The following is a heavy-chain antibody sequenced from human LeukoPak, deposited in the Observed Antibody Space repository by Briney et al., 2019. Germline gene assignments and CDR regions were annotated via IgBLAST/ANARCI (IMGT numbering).Heavy chain of an antibody. Sequence: PSQTLPLTCAVSGGSFSSGGYSWSWIRQPPGTGLEWIGYIYHSGSTYYNPSLKSRVTISVDTSKNQFSLKLSSVTAADTAVYYCARDVYSYGYYYYGMDVWGQGTTVTVSS. CDR2: IYHSGST. J-gene: IGHJ6*02. V-gene: IGHV4-30-2*01. CDR3: ARDVYSYGYYYYGMDV. CDR1: GGSFSSGGYS. D-gene: IGHD5-18*01.